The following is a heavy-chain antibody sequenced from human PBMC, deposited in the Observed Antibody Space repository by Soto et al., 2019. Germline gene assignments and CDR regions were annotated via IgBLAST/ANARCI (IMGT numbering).Heavy chain of an antibody. CDR1: GGSIRSYY. CDR2: IYYSGST. Sequence: QVQLQESGPGLVKPSETLSLTCTVSGGSIRSYYWSWIRQPPGTGLEWIGYIYYSGSTNYNPSLKSRVTMSIDTSKNQFSLRLSPVTAADTAVYYCARGVDRQWADYWGQGTLVTVSS. D-gene: IGHD6-19*01. J-gene: IGHJ4*02. V-gene: IGHV4-59*01. CDR3: ARGVDRQWADY.